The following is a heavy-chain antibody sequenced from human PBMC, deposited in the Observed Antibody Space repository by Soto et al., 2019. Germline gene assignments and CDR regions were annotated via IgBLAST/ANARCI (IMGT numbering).Heavy chain of an antibody. V-gene: IGHV1-69*02. D-gene: IGHD5-18*01. CDR1: GGTFSSYT. CDR3: ARTRGYSYGTTPNYFDY. CDR2: IIPILGIA. Sequence: ASVKVSCKASGGTFSSYTISWVRQAPGQGLEWMGRIIPILGIANYAQKFQGRVTITADKSTSTAYMELSSLRSEDTAVYYCARTRGYSYGTTPNYFDYWGQGTLVTVSS. J-gene: IGHJ4*02.